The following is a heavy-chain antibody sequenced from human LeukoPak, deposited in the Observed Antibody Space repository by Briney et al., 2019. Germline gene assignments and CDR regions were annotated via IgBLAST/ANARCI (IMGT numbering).Heavy chain of an antibody. J-gene: IGHJ4*02. Sequence: AVKVSRQASGGTFSSYAISWVRQGPGQGLEWMGGIIPKFGTGNYAQKFQGRVTITTDESTSTAYMALSRMTSEDTAVYYWARVGIAGTTFYYWGQGTLVTVSS. V-gene: IGHV1-69*05. D-gene: IGHD1-26*01. CDR3: ARVGIAGTTFYY. CDR1: GGTFSSYA. CDR2: IIPKFGTG.